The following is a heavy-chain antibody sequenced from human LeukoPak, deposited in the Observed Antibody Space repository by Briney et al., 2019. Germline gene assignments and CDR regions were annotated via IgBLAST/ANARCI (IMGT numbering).Heavy chain of an antibody. CDR3: ARQFSVGIAARPGMFDY. D-gene: IGHD6-6*01. V-gene: IGHV4-39*01. CDR1: GGSISSSSYY. CDR2: IYYSGST. J-gene: IGHJ4*02. Sequence: PSETLSLTCTVSGGSISSSSYYWGWIRQPPGKGLEWIGSIYYSGSTYYNPSLKSRVTISVDTSKNQFSLKLSSVTAADTAVYYCARQFSVGIAARPGMFDYWGQGTLVTVSS.